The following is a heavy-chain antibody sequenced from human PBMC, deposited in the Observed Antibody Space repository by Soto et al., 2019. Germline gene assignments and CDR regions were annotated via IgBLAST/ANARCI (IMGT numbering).Heavy chain of an antibody. CDR3: ARGGLGYCSSTSCYGGNWFDP. CDR2: INHSGST. Sequence: QVQLQQWGAGLLKPSETLSLTCAVYGGSFSGYYWSWIRQPPGKGLEWIGEINHSGSTNYNPSLKSRVTIAVDTSKNQFSLKLSSVNAADTAVYYCARGGLGYCSSTSCYGGNWFDPWGQGTLVTVSS. CDR1: GGSFSGYY. J-gene: IGHJ5*02. D-gene: IGHD2-2*01. V-gene: IGHV4-34*01.